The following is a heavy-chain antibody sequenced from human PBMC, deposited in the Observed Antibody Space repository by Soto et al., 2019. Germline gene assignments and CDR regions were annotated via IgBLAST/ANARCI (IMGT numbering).Heavy chain of an antibody. CDR3: EPEKPPAAHYAIDY. D-gene: IGHD3-16*01. Sequence: PGGSLRLSCEASGFIFSSYAMNWVRQAPGKGLQWVSSITGSSDYTSYIASVKGRFTISRDNSKNTLYLQMNSLRAEDTAVYFCEPEKPPAAHYAIDYWSQGTLVTVSS. CDR2: ITGSSDYT. CDR1: GFIFSSYA. V-gene: IGHV3-23*01. J-gene: IGHJ4*02.